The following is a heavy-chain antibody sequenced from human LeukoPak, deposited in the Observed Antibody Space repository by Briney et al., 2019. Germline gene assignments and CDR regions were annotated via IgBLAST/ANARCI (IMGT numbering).Heavy chain of an antibody. CDR3: AKDEVPQYSSSWWDY. CDR2: ISGGGGST. Sequence: GGSLRLSCAASGFTVSSNYMTWVRQAPGKGLEWVSAISGGGGSTYYADSVKGRFTVSRDNSKNTLYLQMDSLRVEDTAVYYCAKDEVPQYSSSWWDYWGQGTLVTVSP. D-gene: IGHD6-13*01. J-gene: IGHJ4*02. CDR1: GFTVSSNY. V-gene: IGHV3-23*01.